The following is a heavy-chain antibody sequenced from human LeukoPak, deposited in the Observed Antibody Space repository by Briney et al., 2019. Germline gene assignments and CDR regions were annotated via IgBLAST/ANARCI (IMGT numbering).Heavy chain of an antibody. CDR1: GGSINSPKS. J-gene: IGHJ3*02. Sequence: PSETLSLTCAVSGGSINSPKSWSWVRQPPGKGLEWIGDRYHSGGTNYNPSLKSRVTISVDTSKNQFSLELNSVTAADTAVYYCGAYRTLDDAFDIWGQGTLVTVSS. D-gene: IGHD3-16*01. CDR2: RYHSGGT. CDR3: GAYRTLDDAFDI. V-gene: IGHV4-4*02.